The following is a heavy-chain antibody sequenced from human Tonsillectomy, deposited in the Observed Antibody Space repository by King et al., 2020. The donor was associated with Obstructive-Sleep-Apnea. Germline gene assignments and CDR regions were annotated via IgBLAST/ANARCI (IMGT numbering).Heavy chain of an antibody. CDR1: GFTFSSYG. CDR2: VWYDGSNK. Sequence: VQLVESGGGVVQPGRSLRFSCAASGFTFSSYGMHWVRQAPGKGLEWVAVVWYDGSNKYYADSVKGRFTISRDNSKNTLYLQMNSLRAEDTAVYYCAKSLKGLYYGLGSSGLGFDYWGQGTLVTVSS. CDR3: AKSLKGLYYGLGSSGLGFDY. V-gene: IGHV3-33*06. D-gene: IGHD3-10*01. J-gene: IGHJ4*02.